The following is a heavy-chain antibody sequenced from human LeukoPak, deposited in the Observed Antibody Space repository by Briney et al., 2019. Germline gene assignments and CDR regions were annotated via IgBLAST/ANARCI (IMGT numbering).Heavy chain of an antibody. Sequence: ASVKVSCKASGYTFTGYYMHWVRQAPGQGLEWMGRINSYSGNTNYAQKFQGRVTMTTDTSTTTVYMELRSLTSDDTAVYYCARGRSGGTYYVYWGQGTLVTVSS. CDR1: GYTFTGYY. V-gene: IGHV1-18*04. D-gene: IGHD1-26*01. J-gene: IGHJ4*02. CDR2: INSYSGNT. CDR3: ARGRSGGTYYVY.